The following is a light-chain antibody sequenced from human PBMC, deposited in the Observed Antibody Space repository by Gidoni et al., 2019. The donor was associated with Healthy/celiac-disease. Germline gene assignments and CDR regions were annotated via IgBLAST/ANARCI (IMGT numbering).Light chain of an antibody. CDR2: GAS. CDR3: QQYNNWPRET. J-gene: IGKJ1*01. Sequence: ATLSVSPGERATLSCRASQSVSSNLAWYQQKPGQAPRLLIYGASTRATGIPARFSGSGSGTEFTLTISSLQSEDFAVYYCQQYNNWPRETFVQXTKVEIK. CDR1: QSVSSN. V-gene: IGKV3-15*01.